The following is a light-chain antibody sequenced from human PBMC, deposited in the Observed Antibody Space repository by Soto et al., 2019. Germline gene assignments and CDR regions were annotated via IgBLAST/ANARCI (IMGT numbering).Light chain of an antibody. J-gene: IGKJ1*01. CDR3: QHYNSYSDA. CDR1: QTISSW. V-gene: IGKV1-5*03. Sequence: TQSPSTLSGSVGDRVTITCRASQTISSWLAWYQQKPGKAPKLLIYKASTLKSGVPSRFSGSGSGTEFTLTISSLQPDDFATYYCQHYNSYSDAFGQGTKV. CDR2: KAS.